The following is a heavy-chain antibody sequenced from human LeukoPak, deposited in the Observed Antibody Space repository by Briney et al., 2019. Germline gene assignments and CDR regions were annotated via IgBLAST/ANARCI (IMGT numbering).Heavy chain of an antibody. V-gene: IGHV3-9*01. CDR1: GFTFDDYA. CDR3: ARHQRGNSDAFDI. CDR2: ISWNSGSI. Sequence: PGGSLRLSCAASGFTFDDYAMHWVRQAPGKGLEWVSGISWNSGSIGYADSVKGRFTISRDNAKNSLYLQMNSLRAEDTALYYCARHQRGNSDAFDIWGQGTVVTVSS. D-gene: IGHD4-23*01. J-gene: IGHJ3*02.